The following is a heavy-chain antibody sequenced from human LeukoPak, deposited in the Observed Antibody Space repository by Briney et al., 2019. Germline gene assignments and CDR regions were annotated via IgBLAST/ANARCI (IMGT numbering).Heavy chain of an antibody. Sequence: PSETLSLTCTVSGGSLSDYYWNWVRQAPGKGLEWIGYVDNAGNTNFNPSLKSRVSIVVDTSKSQFSLELTSVTAADTAIYYCARHWRWLQLLHWGQGTLVTVSS. J-gene: IGHJ4*02. CDR2: VDNAGNT. CDR3: ARHWRWLQLLH. D-gene: IGHD5-24*01. V-gene: IGHV4-59*08. CDR1: GGSLSDYY.